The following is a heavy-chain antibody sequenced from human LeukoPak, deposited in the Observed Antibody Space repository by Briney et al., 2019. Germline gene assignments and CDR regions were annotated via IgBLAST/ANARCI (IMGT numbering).Heavy chain of an antibody. CDR3: ARDRTYDSSGLYYYYGMDV. D-gene: IGHD3-22*01. J-gene: IGHJ6*02. CDR2: IYYSGST. CDR1: GGSISSYY. V-gene: IGHV4-59*01. Sequence: SETLSLTCTASGGSISSYYWSWIRQPPGKGLEWIGYIYYSGSTNYNPSLKSRVTISVDTSKNQFSLKLSSVTAADTAVYYCARDRTYDSSGLYYYYGMDVWGQGTTVNVSS.